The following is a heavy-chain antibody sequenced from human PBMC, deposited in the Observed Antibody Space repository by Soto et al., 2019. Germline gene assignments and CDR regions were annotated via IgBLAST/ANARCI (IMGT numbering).Heavy chain of an antibody. J-gene: IGHJ3*02. D-gene: IGHD4-17*01. CDR1: GFTFSSYS. Sequence: GGSLRLSCAASGFTFSSYSMNWVRQAPGKGLEWVSSISSSSSYIYYADSVKGRFTISRDNAKNSLYLQMNSLRAEDTAVYYCARAIEWDYGDYGAFDIWGQGTMVTVSS. V-gene: IGHV3-21*01. CDR2: ISSSSSYI. CDR3: ARAIEWDYGDYGAFDI.